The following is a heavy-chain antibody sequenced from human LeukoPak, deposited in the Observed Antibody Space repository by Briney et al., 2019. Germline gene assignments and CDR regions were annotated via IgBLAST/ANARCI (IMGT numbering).Heavy chain of an antibody. CDR1: GFTFSSYA. D-gene: IGHD3-10*01. V-gene: IGHV3-30*04. CDR3: SKGGYYGSGSNYNGRFY. J-gene: IGHJ4*02. Sequence: GRSLRLSCAASGFTFSSYAMHWVRQAPGKGLEWVAFISFDGSNKYHSDSLKGRFTISRDNSKNTLYLQMNSLRAEDTAVYYCSKGGYYGSGSNYNGRFYWGQGTLVTVSS. CDR2: ISFDGSNK.